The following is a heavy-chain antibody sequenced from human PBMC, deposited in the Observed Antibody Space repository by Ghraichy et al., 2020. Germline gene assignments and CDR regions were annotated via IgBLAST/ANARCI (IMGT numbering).Heavy chain of an antibody. D-gene: IGHD2-8*01. V-gene: IGHV3-13*01. J-gene: IGHJ6*02. CDR2: IGTAGDT. CDR3: ARVNALYYYYGMDV. Sequence: LSLTCAASGFTFSSYDMHWVRQATGKGLEWVLAIGTAGDTYYPGSVKGRFTISRENAKNSLYLQMNSLRAGDTAVYYCARVNALYYYYGMDVWGQGTTVTVSS. CDR1: GFTFSSYD.